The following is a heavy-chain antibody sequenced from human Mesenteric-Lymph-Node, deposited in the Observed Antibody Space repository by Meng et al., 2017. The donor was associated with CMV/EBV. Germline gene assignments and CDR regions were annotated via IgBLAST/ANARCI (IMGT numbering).Heavy chain of an antibody. CDR1: GDSISSNYY. D-gene: IGHD6-6*01. V-gene: IGHV4-4*02. Sequence: SETLSLTCAVSGDSISSNYYWSWVRQPPGMGLGWIGEISHSGSANYNPSLKSRVTISIDKSKNQFSLKVNSVTAADTAVYYCARDGDEYSFDYWGQGTLVTVSS. CDR2: ISHSGSA. CDR3: ARDGDEYSFDY. J-gene: IGHJ4*02.